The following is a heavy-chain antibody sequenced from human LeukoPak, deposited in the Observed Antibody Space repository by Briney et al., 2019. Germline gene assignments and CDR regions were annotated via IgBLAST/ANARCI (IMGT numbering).Heavy chain of an antibody. Sequence: SETLSLTCTVSGGSVSSSSYYWGWIRQPSGKGLEWIGSISYSGSTYYNPSLKSRVTISVDTSKNQFSLKLSSVTAADTAVYYCARRPEQWLSNWFDPWGQGTLVTVSS. J-gene: IGHJ5*02. CDR3: ARRPEQWLSNWFDP. V-gene: IGHV4-39*01. D-gene: IGHD6-19*01. CDR2: ISYSGST. CDR1: GGSVSSSSYY.